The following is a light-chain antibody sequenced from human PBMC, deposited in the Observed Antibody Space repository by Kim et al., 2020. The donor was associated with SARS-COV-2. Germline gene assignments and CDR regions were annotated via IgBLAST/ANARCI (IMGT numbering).Light chain of an antibody. V-gene: IGKV3-20*01. CDR2: DAS. J-gene: IGKJ4*01. Sequence: PGERATLPCRASQSVSNSRLAWYQQKPGQAPRLLIYDASSRATGITDRFSGSGSGTDFTLTISRLEPEDFAVYYCQQYGASSLTFGGGTKVDIK. CDR1: QSVSNSR. CDR3: QQYGASSLT.